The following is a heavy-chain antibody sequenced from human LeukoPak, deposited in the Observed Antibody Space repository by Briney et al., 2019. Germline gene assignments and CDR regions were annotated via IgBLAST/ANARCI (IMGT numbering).Heavy chain of an antibody. Sequence: GGSLRLSRAASGFTFNIYNMNWVRQAPGKGLEWVSSISSSSRYIYYADSVKGRFTISRDNAKNSLYLQMNSLRAEDTAVYYCARAREGSYYYYMDVWGKGTTVTVSS. CDR3: ARAREGSYYYYMDV. V-gene: IGHV3-21*01. CDR1: GFTFNIYN. J-gene: IGHJ6*03. CDR2: ISSSSRYI.